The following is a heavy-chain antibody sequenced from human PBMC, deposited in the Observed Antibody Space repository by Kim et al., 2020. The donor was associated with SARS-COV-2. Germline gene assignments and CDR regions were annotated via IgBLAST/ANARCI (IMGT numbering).Heavy chain of an antibody. Sequence: ASVKVSCKASGYTFTAFYIHWVRQAPGQGLEWMGWIGPDSGDTAYEEKFQGRVTMTRDTSISTAYMELTSLRSDDSALYYCATPFMVRGDDDYWGQGTLVTVSS. CDR1: GYTFTAFY. CDR2: IGPDSGDT. V-gene: IGHV1-2*02. D-gene: IGHD3-10*01. J-gene: IGHJ4*02. CDR3: ATPFMVRGDDDY.